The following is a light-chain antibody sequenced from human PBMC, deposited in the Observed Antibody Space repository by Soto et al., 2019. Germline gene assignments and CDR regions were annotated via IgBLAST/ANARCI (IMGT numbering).Light chain of an antibody. CDR1: SSNTGGNS. J-gene: IGLJ1*01. CDR2: DDN. CDR3: GSLDSSLSAYV. V-gene: IGLV1-51*01. Sequence: QSVMTQPPSVSAAPGPKVTISCSGSSSNTGGNSVSWYQQLPGTAPKLLISDDNKRPSGIPDRFSGSKSGTSATLGITGFQTGDEADYYCGSLDSSLSAYVFGTGTKLTVL.